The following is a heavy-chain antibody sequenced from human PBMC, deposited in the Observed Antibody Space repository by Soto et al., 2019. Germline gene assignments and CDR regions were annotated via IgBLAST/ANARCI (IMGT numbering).Heavy chain of an antibody. CDR3: ARVPDYGGYAY. D-gene: IGHD4-17*01. Sequence: EVQLLESGGGLVQPGGSLRLSCAASGFTFSSYAMSWVRQAPGKGLEWVSAISGSGGSTYYADSVKGRFTISRDNSKNTLYLQMNSLRAEDTGVYYCARVPDYGGYAYWGQGTLVTVSS. V-gene: IGHV3-23*01. CDR1: GFTFSSYA. CDR2: ISGSGGST. J-gene: IGHJ4*02.